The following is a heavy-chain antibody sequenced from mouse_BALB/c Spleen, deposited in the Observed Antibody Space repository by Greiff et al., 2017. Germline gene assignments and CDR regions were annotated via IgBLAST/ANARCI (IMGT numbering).Heavy chain of an antibody. J-gene: IGHJ2*01. V-gene: IGHV3-6*02. D-gene: IGHD1-1*01. CDR3: ARVDYYGSSPFDY. Sequence: EVKLVESGPGLVKPSQSLSLTCSVTGYSITSGYYWNWIRQFPGNKLEWMGYISYDGSNNYNPSLKNRISITRDTSKNQFFLKLNSVTTEDTATYYCARVDYYGSSPFDYWGQGTTLTVSS. CDR2: ISYDGSN. CDR1: GYSITSGYY.